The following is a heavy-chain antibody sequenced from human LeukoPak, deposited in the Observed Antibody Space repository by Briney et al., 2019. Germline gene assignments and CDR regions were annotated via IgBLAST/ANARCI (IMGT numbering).Heavy chain of an antibody. J-gene: IGHJ4*02. Sequence: GGSLRLSCAASGFTFSSYAMSWVRQAPGKGLEWVSAISGSGGSTYYADSVKGRFTISRDNSKNTLYLQTNSLRAEDTAVYYCAKAVAAAGKVDFDYWGQGTLVTVSS. CDR1: GFTFSSYA. V-gene: IGHV3-23*01. CDR3: AKAVAAAGKVDFDY. CDR2: ISGSGGST. D-gene: IGHD6-13*01.